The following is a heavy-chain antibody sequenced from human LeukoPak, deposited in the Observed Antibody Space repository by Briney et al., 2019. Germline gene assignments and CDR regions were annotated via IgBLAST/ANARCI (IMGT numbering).Heavy chain of an antibody. V-gene: IGHV3-33*08. CDR3: ARDGDTGDLGY. D-gene: IGHD2-21*01. CDR2: IWNDGSIK. CDR1: GFTFSIYG. J-gene: IGHJ4*02. Sequence: PGGSLRLSCAASGFTFSIYGMHWVRQAPGKGLEWVAVIWNDGSIKYYADSVKGRFTVSRDNSKNTLHLQMNSLRAEDTAVYYCARDGDTGDLGYWGQGTLVTVSS.